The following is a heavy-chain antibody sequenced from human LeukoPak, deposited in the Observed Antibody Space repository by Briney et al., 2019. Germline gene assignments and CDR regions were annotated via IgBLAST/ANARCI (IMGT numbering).Heavy chain of an antibody. D-gene: IGHD3-10*01. J-gene: IGHJ4*02. CDR3: ARGLLWFGELKNNFDY. CDR1: GGSISSSSHY. V-gene: IGHV4-39*07. Sequence: SETLSLTCTVSGGSISSSSHYWGWIRQPPGKGLEWIGSIFYSGTTYYNPSLKSRLTLLVDTSKNQFSLKLNSVTASDTAVYYCARGLLWFGELKNNFDYWGQGALVTVSS. CDR2: IFYSGTT.